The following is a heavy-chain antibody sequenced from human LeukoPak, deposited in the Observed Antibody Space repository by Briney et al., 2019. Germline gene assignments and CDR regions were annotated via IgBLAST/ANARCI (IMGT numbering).Heavy chain of an antibody. CDR2: IWYDGSNK. J-gene: IGHJ1*01. CDR1: GFTFSSYG. D-gene: IGHD4-17*01. CDR3: AKPDYGDYETAEYFQH. Sequence: GGSLRLSCEASGFTFSSYGMHWVRQAPGKGLEWVAIIWYDGSNKYYADSVKGRFTISRDNSKNTLYLQMNSLRAEDTAVYYCAKPDYGDYETAEYFQHWGQGTLVTVSS. V-gene: IGHV3-30*02.